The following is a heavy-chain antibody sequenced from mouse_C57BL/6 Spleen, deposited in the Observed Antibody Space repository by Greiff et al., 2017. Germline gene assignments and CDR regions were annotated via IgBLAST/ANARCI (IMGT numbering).Heavy chain of an antibody. Sequence: QVQLQQSGAELARPGASVKMSCKASGYTFTSYTMHWVKQRPGQGLEWIGYINPSSGYTKYNQKFKDKATLTADKSSSTAYMQLSSLTSEDSAVYYCARTDSNYDYAMDYWGQGTSVTVSS. D-gene: IGHD2-5*01. V-gene: IGHV1-4*01. CDR2: INPSSGYT. CDR3: ARTDSNYDYAMDY. CDR1: GYTFTSYT. J-gene: IGHJ4*01.